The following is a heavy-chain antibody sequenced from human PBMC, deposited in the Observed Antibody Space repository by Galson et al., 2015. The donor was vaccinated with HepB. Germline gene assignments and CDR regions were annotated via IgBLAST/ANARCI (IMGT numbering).Heavy chain of an antibody. CDR3: ARATTGRRDAFDI. J-gene: IGHJ3*02. CDR1: GGTFSSYA. CDR2: IIPIFGTA. V-gene: IGHV1-69*13. D-gene: IGHD1-26*01. Sequence: SVKVSCKASGGTFSSYAISWVRQAPGQGLEWMGGIIPIFGTANYAQKFQGRVTITADESTSTAYMELSSLRSEDTAVYYCARATTGRRDAFDIWGQGTMVTVSS.